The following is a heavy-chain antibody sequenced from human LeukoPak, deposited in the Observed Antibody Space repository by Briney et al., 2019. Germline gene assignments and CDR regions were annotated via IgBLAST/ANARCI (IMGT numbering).Heavy chain of an antibody. Sequence: GGSLRLSCAASGFTFSSYAMTWVRQAPGKGLEWVSVISGRGGSTYYADSVKGRFTISRDNSKDTLFLQMNSLKADDTAVYYCAKASRQAAVASPLDYWGQGSLVTVSS. CDR2: ISGRGGST. V-gene: IGHV3-23*01. CDR1: GFTFSSYA. CDR3: AKASRQAAVASPLDY. J-gene: IGHJ4*02. D-gene: IGHD6-19*01.